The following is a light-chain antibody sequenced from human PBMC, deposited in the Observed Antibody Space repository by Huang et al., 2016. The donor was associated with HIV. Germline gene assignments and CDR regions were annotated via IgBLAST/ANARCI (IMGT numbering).Light chain of an antibody. CDR3: QQCYSVPPWT. J-gene: IGKJ1*01. Sequence: DIQMTQSPSSLSASVGDRVTITCRASQNINSYLNWYQQKPGKAPNLLIYRSSNFQNWVPSSFSGSGSGTHFTLTISSLQPEDFATYYCQQCYSVPPWTFGQGTKVEIK. V-gene: IGKV1-39*01. CDR2: RSS. CDR1: QNINSY.